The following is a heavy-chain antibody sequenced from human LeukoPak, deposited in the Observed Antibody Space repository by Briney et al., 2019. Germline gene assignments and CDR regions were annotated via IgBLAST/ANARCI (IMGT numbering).Heavy chain of an antibody. CDR3: ARQGGIAVAGAFDY. V-gene: IGHV3-21*01. CDR1: GFTFSSYS. D-gene: IGHD6-19*01. Sequence: GGSLRLSCAASGFTFSSYSMNWVRQAPGKGLEWVSSISSSSSYIYYADSVKGRFTISRDNAKNSLYLQMNSLRAEDTAVYYCARQGGIAVAGAFDYWGQGTLVNVSS. CDR2: ISSSSSYI. J-gene: IGHJ4*02.